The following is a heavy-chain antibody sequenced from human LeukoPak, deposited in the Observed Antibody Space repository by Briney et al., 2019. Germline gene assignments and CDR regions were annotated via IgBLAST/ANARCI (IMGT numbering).Heavy chain of an antibody. CDR3: ARGGILTGYYYGNWFDP. D-gene: IGHD3-9*01. CDR2: IYTSGST. J-gene: IGHJ5*02. CDR1: GGSISSYY. V-gene: IGHV4-4*07. Sequence: SETLSLTCTVSGGSISSYYWSWIRQPAGKGLEWIGRIYTSGSTNYNPSLKSRVTMSVDTSKNQFSLKLSSVTAADTAVYYCARGGILTGYYYGNWFDPWGQGTLVTVSS.